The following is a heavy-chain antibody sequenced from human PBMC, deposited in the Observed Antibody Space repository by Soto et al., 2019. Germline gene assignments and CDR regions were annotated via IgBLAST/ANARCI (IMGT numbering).Heavy chain of an antibody. D-gene: IGHD4-17*01. J-gene: IGHJ4*02. Sequence: SVKFSCKASVGTFSSDAISWLRQAPGQGLEWMGGIIPIFGTANYSQKFQGRVTITADESTRTAYMELSSLRSEDTAVSYCARRDYGDYDDYWRQGTLVTVSS. V-gene: IGHV1-69*13. CDR1: VGTFSSDA. CDR2: IIPIFGTA. CDR3: ARRDYGDYDDY.